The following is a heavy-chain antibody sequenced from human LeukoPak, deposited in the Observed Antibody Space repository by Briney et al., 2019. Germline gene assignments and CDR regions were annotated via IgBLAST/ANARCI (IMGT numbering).Heavy chain of an antibody. V-gene: IGHV3-23*01. Sequence: GESLTLSCEVSGFTFNIHAMSWVRQAPGKGLEWVASITSSGRTPYYTSFKKGRFTISRDNSKITLYLQMNSLRGDDTAVYYCAKDRPNYYETSGAYYKIKGDFWGQGSLVTVSS. D-gene: IGHD3-10*01. CDR1: GFTFNIHA. CDR2: ITSSGRTP. J-gene: IGHJ4*02. CDR3: AKDRPNYYETSGAYYKIKGDF.